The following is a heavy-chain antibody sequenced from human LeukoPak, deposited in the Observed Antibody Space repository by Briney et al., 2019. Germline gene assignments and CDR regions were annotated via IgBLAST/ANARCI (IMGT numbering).Heavy chain of an antibody. J-gene: IGHJ2*01. Sequence: PSETLSLTCTVSGGSISSYYWRWIRQPPGKGLEWIGYIYYSGSTNYNPSLKSRVTISVDTSKNQFSLKLSSVTAADTAVYYCARLDTPYDFWSGYYIGGWYFDLWGRGTLVTVSS. D-gene: IGHD3-3*01. CDR3: ARLDTPYDFWSGYYIGGWYFDL. V-gene: IGHV4-59*08. CDR2: IYYSGST. CDR1: GGSISSYY.